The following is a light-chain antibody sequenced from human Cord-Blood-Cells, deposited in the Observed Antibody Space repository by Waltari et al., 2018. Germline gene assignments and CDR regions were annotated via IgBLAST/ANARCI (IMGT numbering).Light chain of an antibody. Sequence: QPVLTQPPSASASLGASVTLTCTLSSGYSNYKVDWYQQRPGKGPRFVMRVGTGGIVGCKGAGIPDHFSGLGSGLNRYLTIKNIQEEDESDYHCGADHGSGSNFVWVFGGGTKLTVL. V-gene: IGLV9-49*01. CDR1: SGYSNYK. CDR2: VGTGGIVG. CDR3: GADHGSGSNFVWV. J-gene: IGLJ3*02.